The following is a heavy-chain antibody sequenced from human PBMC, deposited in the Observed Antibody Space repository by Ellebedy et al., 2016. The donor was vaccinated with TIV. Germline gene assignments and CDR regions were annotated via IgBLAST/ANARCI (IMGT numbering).Heavy chain of an antibody. CDR2: IYSGGGT. CDR1: GFTVSSNY. CDR3: AKDREMTTVTTSDS. J-gene: IGHJ4*02. D-gene: IGHD4-17*01. Sequence: GESLKISCAASGFTVSSNYMSWVRQAPGRGLEWVSIIYSGGGTYYADSVKGRFTISRDNSKNTLYLQMNSLRAEDTAIYYCAKDREMTTVTTSDSWGQGTLVTVSS. V-gene: IGHV3-66*01.